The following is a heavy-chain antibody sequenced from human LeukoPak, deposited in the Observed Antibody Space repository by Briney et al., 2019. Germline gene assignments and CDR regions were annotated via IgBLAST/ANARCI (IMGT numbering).Heavy chain of an antibody. J-gene: IGHJ4*02. CDR1: GSTFGDYA. CDR3: TSILRGYSSGWYTLGDY. D-gene: IGHD6-19*01. CDR2: IRSKAYGGTT. V-gene: IGHV3-49*04. Sequence: QPGRSLRLSCTASGSTFGDYAMSWVRQAPGKGLEWVGFIRSKAYGGTTEYAASVKGRFTISRDDSKSIAYLQMNSLKTEDTAVYYCTSILRGYSSGWYTLGDYWGQGTLVTVSS.